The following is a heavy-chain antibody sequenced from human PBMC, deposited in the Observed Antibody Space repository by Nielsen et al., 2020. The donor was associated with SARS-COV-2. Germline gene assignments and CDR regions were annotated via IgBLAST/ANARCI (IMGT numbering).Heavy chain of an antibody. J-gene: IGHJ4*02. V-gene: IGHV7-4-1*02. CDR2: INTNTGNP. CDR1: GYTFTSYA. CDR3: ARDRITIFGVVIMRYFDY. Sequence: ASVKVSCKASGYTFTSYAMNWVRQAPGQGLEWMGWINTNTGNPTYAQGFTGRFVFSLDTSVSTAYLQISSLKTEDTAVYYCARDRITIFGVVIMRYFDYWGQGTLVTVSS. D-gene: IGHD3-3*01.